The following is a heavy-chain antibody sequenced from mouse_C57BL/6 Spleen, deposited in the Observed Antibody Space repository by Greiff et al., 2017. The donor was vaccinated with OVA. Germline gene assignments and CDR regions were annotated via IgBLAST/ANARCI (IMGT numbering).Heavy chain of an antibody. V-gene: IGHV1-53*01. CDR1: GYTFTSYW. CDR3: ARPTLAYYSNYGYFDY. D-gene: IGHD2-5*01. J-gene: IGHJ2*01. Sequence: QVQLKQPGTELVKPGASVKLSCKASGYTFTSYWMHWVKQRPGQGLEWIGNINPSNGGTNYNEKFKSKATLTVDKSSSTAYMQLSSLTSEDSAVYYCARPTLAYYSNYGYFDYWGQGTTLTVSS. CDR2: INPSNGGT.